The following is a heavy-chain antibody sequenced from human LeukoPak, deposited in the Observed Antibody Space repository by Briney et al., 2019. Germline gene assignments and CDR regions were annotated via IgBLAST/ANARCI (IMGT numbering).Heavy chain of an antibody. D-gene: IGHD1-26*01. J-gene: IGHJ4*02. CDR2: IFYSGDT. V-gene: IGHV4-59*08. CDR1: GGSISNYY. Sequence: SETLSLTCTASGGSISNYYWSWIRQPPGKRLEWIGYIFYSGDTNYNPSLKSRVTISVDTSKNQFSLSLSSVTAADTAVYHCARHSGSSPHYFDYWGQRTLVTVSS. CDR3: ARHSGSSPHYFDY.